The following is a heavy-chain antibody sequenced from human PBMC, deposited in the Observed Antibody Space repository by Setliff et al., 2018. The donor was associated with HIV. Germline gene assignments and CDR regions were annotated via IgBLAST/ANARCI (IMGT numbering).Heavy chain of an antibody. Sequence: SETLSLTCTVSGGSISSGVYYWSWIRLHPGKGLEWIGNIYYSGSTYYNPSLRSRVTISKDTSKNQFSLHLTSVTAADTAVYYCARTRYYYDSGSYYFQYYYYMDVWGKGTTVT. CDR2: IYYSGST. D-gene: IGHD3-22*01. J-gene: IGHJ6*03. CDR1: GGSISSGVYY. CDR3: ARTRYYYDSGSYYFQYYYYMDV. V-gene: IGHV4-39*07.